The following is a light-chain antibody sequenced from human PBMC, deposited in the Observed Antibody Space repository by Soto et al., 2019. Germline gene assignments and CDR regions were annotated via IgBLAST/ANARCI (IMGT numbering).Light chain of an antibody. V-gene: IGKV3-15*01. J-gene: IGKJ2*01. CDR3: QHYNNWPL. CDR1: QSVNTN. Sequence: EIVMTQSPATLSVSPGERATLSCRVSQSVNTNLAWYQQKPGQAPRLLIYSASTRATGIRARFSGSGSGTEFTLTISSLQSEDFAVYYCQHYNNWPLFGQGTKLEIK. CDR2: SAS.